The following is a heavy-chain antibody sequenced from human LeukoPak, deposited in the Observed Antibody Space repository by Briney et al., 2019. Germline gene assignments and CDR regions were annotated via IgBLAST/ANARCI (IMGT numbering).Heavy chain of an antibody. CDR3: AKSSLVWDAYNLGVENY. CDR1: GFTLSSYA. J-gene: IGHJ4*02. CDR2: ISGSGGST. D-gene: IGHD5-24*01. Sequence: GGSLRLSCAASGFTLSSYAMSWVRQAPGKGLEWVSAISGSGGSTYYADSVKGRFTISRDNSKNTLYVQMNSLRAEDTAVYYCAKSSLVWDAYNLGVENYWGRGTLVTVSS. V-gene: IGHV3-23*01.